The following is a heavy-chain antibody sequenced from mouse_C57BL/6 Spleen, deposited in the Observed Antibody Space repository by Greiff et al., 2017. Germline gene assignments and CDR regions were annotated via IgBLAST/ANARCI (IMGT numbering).Heavy chain of an antibody. J-gene: IGHJ4*01. V-gene: IGHV1-39*01. CDR1: GYSFTDYN. CDR3: ARDGYAMDY. D-gene: IGHD2-3*01. Sequence: VQLQQSGPELVKPGASVKISCKASGYSFTDYNMNWVKQSNGKSLEWIGVINPHYGTTSYNQKFKGKTTLTVDKSTITDYMQLNSLTSEDSAVYCCARDGYAMDYWGQGTSVTVSS. CDR2: INPHYGTT.